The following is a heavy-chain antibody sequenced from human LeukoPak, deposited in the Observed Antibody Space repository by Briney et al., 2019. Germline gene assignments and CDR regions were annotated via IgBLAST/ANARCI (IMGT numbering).Heavy chain of an antibody. CDR2: INSDGSST. J-gene: IGHJ6*02. CDR3: ARVGLLLRFLEWLLLHYYYYGMDV. V-gene: IGHV3-74*01. CDR1: GFTFSSYW. D-gene: IGHD3-3*01. Sequence: GGSLRLSCAASGFTFSSYWMHWVRQAPGKGLVWVSRINSDGSSTSYADSVKGRFTISRDNAKNTPYLQMNSLRAEGTAVYYCARVGLLLRFLEWLLLHYYYYGMDVWGQGTTVTVSS.